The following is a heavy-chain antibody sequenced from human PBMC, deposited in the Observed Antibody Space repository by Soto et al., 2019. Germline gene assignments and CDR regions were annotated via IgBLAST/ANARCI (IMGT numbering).Heavy chain of an antibody. CDR1: GFTFSSYA. Sequence: GGSLRLSCAASGFTFSSYAMSWVRQAPGKGLEWVSAISGSGGSTYYADSVKGRFTISRDNSKNTLYLQMNSLRAEDTAVYYCAKDRRTVTKDYYYYGMDVWGQGTTVTAP. J-gene: IGHJ6*02. CDR2: ISGSGGST. D-gene: IGHD4-17*01. V-gene: IGHV3-23*01. CDR3: AKDRRTVTKDYYYYGMDV.